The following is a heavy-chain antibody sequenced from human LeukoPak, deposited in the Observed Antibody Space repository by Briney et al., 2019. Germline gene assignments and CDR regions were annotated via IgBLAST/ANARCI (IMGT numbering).Heavy chain of an antibody. Sequence: GGSLRLSCAASGFTFSTYAVNWVRQAPGKGLEWVSTISGSGDSTYYADSVKGRFTISRDNSKNTLYLQMNSLRAEDTAVYYCAKARYYHGRSAFDIWGQGTMVTVSS. J-gene: IGHJ3*02. CDR2: ISGSGDST. CDR1: GFTFSTYA. CDR3: AKARYYHGRSAFDI. D-gene: IGHD3-10*01. V-gene: IGHV3-23*01.